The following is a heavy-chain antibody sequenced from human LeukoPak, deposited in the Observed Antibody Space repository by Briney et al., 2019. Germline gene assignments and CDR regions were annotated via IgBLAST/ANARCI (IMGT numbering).Heavy chain of an antibody. CDR1: GGSISSYY. CDR3: ARDLIIPPYNWFDP. D-gene: IGHD2/OR15-2a*01. J-gene: IGHJ5*02. Sequence: PSETLSLTCTVSGGSISSYYWSWIRQPAGKGLEWIGLISASGSTNYNPSLKSRVTMSVDTSKNQFSLKLTSVTAADTAVYYCARDLIIPPYNWFDPWGQRTLVTVSS. CDR2: ISASGST. V-gene: IGHV4-4*07.